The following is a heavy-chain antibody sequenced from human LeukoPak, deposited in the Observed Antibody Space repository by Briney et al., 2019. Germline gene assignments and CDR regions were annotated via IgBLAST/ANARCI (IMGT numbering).Heavy chain of an antibody. CDR3: ARDRHGYYSDKYAFDI. Sequence: PGGSLRLSCAASGFTFSSYSMNWVRQAPGKGLEWISYITDSSTTTHYADSVKGRFTISRDNAKNSLYLQMDSLRAEDTAVYYCARDRHGYYSDKYAFDIWGQGTMVTVSS. J-gene: IGHJ3*02. CDR2: ITDSSTTT. D-gene: IGHD3-22*01. V-gene: IGHV3-48*01. CDR1: GFTFSSYS.